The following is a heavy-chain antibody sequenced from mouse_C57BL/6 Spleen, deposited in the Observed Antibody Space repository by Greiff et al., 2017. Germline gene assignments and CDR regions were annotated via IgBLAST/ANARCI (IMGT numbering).Heavy chain of an antibody. V-gene: IGHV14-4*01. CDR1: GFNIKDDY. CDR3: TTGPTVVATRNAMDY. J-gene: IGHJ4*01. Sequence: EVQLQQSGAELVRPGASVKLSCTASGFNIKDDYMHWVKQRPEQGLEWIGWIDPENGDTEYASKFQGKATITADTSSNTAYLQLSSLTSEDTAVYYCTTGPTVVATRNAMDYWGQGTSVTVSS. D-gene: IGHD1-1*01. CDR2: IDPENGDT.